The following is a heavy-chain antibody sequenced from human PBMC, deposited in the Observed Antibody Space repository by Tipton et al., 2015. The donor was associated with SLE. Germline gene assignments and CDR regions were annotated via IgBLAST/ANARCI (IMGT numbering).Heavy chain of an antibody. CDR2: IYHSGTA. CDR1: GGTISSSNYY. CDR3: ARDLYDFWSGYTPSGAMDV. D-gene: IGHD3-3*01. J-gene: IGHJ6*03. V-gene: IGHV4-39*07. Sequence: TLSLTCTVSGGTISSSNYYWGWIRQPPGKGLEWIGTIYHSGTAYYNPSLKSRVTISVDTSKNQFSLRLSSVTAADTAMYYCARDLYDFWSGYTPSGAMDVWGKGTTVTVSS.